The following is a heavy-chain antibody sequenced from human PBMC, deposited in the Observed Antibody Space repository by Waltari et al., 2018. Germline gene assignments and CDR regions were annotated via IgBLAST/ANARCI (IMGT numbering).Heavy chain of an antibody. Sequence: EVRRVESGGGLVQRCGSVRLSCAVSASAFINYWVHWVRHAPGKGLVWVAYVNNEGTHTAYVDAVKGRFTASRDNAKNTLYLQMNSLRVEDTAVYYCARGGLAGATPDYWGQGTLVTVSS. CDR2: VNNEGTHT. D-gene: IGHD1-26*01. CDR3: ARGGLAGATPDY. CDR1: ASAFINYW. V-gene: IGHV3-74*03. J-gene: IGHJ4*02.